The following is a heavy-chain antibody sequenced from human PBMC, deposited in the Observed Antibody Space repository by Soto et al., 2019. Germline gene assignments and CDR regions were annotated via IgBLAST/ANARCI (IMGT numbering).Heavy chain of an antibody. CDR3: AKDSSDFPVYYYYGMDV. Sequence: PGGSLRLSCAASGFTFSSYAMSWVRQAPGKGLEWVSAISGSGGSTYYADSVKGRFTISRDNSKNTLYLQMNSLRAEDTAVYYCAKDSSDFPVYYYYGMDVWGQGTTVTVSS. D-gene: IGHD3-10*01. CDR2: ISGSGGST. CDR1: GFTFSSYA. J-gene: IGHJ6*02. V-gene: IGHV3-23*01.